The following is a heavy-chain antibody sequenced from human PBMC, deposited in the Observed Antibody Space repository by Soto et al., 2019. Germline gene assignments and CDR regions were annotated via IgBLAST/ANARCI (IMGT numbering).Heavy chain of an antibody. J-gene: IGHJ3*02. V-gene: IGHV4-34*01. Sequence: SETLSLTCAAYGGSFSGYYWSWNRQPPGKGLEWIGEINHSGSTNYNPSLKSRVTISVDTSKNQFSLKLSSVTAADTAVYYCARVRFDYDFWSGYYTRDAFDIWGQGTMVTVSS. CDR2: INHSGST. CDR3: ARVRFDYDFWSGYYTRDAFDI. D-gene: IGHD3-3*01. CDR1: GGSFSGYY.